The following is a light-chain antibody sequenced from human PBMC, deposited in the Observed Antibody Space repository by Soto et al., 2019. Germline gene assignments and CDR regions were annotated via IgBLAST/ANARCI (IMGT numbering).Light chain of an antibody. J-gene: IGKJ1*01. Sequence: EIVFTQSPGTLSLSPGERATLSCRASQSVSSSYLAWYQQKPGQAPRLLIYGASSRATGIPDRFSGSGSGTDFTLTISSLQSEDFAVYYCQQYNNWPGTFGQGTKVDI. CDR3: QQYNNWPGT. V-gene: IGKV3-20*01. CDR2: GAS. CDR1: QSVSSSY.